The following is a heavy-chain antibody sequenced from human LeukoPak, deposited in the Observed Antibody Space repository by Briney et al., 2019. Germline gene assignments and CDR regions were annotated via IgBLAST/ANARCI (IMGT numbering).Heavy chain of an antibody. J-gene: IGHJ4*02. V-gene: IGHV3-7*01. Sequence: PGGSLRLSCAASGFTFSSYWMSWVRQAPGKGLEWVANIKQDGSEKYYVDSVKGRFTISRDNAKNSLYLQMNSLRAEDTAVYYCARGGGYDILTGYSDYWGQGTLVTVSS. D-gene: IGHD3-9*01. CDR2: IKQDGSEK. CDR1: GFTFSSYW. CDR3: ARGGGYDILTGYSDY.